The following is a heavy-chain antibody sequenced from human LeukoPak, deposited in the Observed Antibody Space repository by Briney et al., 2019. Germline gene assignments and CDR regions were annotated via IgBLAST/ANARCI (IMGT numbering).Heavy chain of an antibody. CDR2: IYYSGST. CDR3: AREAYCGGDCYSGFDY. D-gene: IGHD2-21*02. J-gene: IGHJ4*02. V-gene: IGHV4-39*07. CDR1: GGSISSSSYY. Sequence: SETLSLTCTVSGGSISSSSYYWGWIRQPPGKGLEWIGSIYYSGSTYYNPSLKSRVTISVDTSKNQFSLKLSSVTAADTAVYFCAREAYCGGDCYSGFDYWGQGTLVTVSS.